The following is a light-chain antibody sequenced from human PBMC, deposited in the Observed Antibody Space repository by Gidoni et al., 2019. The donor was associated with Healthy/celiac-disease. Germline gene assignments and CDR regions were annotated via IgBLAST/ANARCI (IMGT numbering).Light chain of an antibody. CDR2: GNS. V-gene: IGLV1-40*01. Sequence: TQPPSVSGAPGQRVTISCTGSSSNIGAGYDVHWYQQLPGTAPKLLIYGNSNRPSGVPDRFSGSKSGTSASLAITGLQAEDEADYYCQSYDSSLSGSWVFGGGTKLTVL. CDR3: QSYDSSLSGSWV. CDR1: SSNIGAGYD. J-gene: IGLJ3*02.